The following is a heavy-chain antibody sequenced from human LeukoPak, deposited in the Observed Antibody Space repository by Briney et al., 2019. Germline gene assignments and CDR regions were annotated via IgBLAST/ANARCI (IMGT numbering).Heavy chain of an antibody. CDR1: GFTFSSYA. CDR2: ISYDGSNK. Sequence: GGSLRFSCAASGFTFSSYAMHWVRQAPGKGLEWVAVISYDGSNKYYADSVKGRFTISRDNSKSTLYLQMNSLRAEDTAVYYCARGRRIAAAGVLFDYWGQGTLVTVSS. D-gene: IGHD6-13*01. J-gene: IGHJ4*02. V-gene: IGHV3-30*01. CDR3: ARGRRIAAAGVLFDY.